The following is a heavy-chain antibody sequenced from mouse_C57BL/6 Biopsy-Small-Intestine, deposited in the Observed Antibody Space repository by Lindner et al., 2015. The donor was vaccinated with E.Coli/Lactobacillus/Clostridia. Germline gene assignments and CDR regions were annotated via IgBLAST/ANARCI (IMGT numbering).Heavy chain of an antibody. Sequence: VQLQESGAELVRPGTSVKMSCKASGYAFSNYLIEWVKQRPGQGLEWIGVINLGSGGTDYNEKFKAKATLTADKSSNTAYMQLSSLTSEDSAVYFCASYGNFDHWGQGTLVTVSA. CDR2: INLGSGGT. V-gene: IGHV1-54*01. D-gene: IGHD2-1*01. CDR3: ASYGNFDH. J-gene: IGHJ3*01. CDR1: GYAFSNYL.